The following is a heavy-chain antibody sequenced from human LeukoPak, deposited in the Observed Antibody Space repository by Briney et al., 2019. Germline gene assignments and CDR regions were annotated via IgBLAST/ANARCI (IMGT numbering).Heavy chain of an antibody. V-gene: IGHV3-7*01. CDR3: LASGGY. J-gene: IGHJ4*02. D-gene: IGHD6-25*01. CDR1: GFSFSGYW. Sequence: GGSLRLSCTASGFSFSGYWMSWVRQAPGKGLEWVANINQDGSAQYYVDSVKGQFTISRDNAKNSLYLQMNSLRVEDTAVYYCLASGGYWGQGTLVTVSS. CDR2: INQDGSAQ.